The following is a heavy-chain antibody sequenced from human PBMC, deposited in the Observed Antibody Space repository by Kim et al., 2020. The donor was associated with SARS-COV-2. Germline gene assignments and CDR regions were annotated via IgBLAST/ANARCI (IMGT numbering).Heavy chain of an antibody. Sequence: ADAVKGRFTISRDNSQNTVHLHLNNLRADDTAVYYCANNADYYGSGSYFEYWGQGTLVTVSS. V-gene: IGHV3-23*01. D-gene: IGHD3-10*01. CDR3: ANNADYYGSGSYFEY. J-gene: IGHJ4*02.